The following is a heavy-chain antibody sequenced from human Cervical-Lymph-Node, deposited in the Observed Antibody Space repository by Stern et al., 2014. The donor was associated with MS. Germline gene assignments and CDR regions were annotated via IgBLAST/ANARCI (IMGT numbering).Heavy chain of an antibody. V-gene: IGHV2-5*02. CDR2: IYWDDDE. CDR3: VHRPDYYDSRIDP. CDR1: GFSLTTGGVG. Sequence: QITLKESGPTLVKPTQTLTLTSTFSGFSLTTGGVGGGWIRQPPGKALEXLALIYWDDDERYNPVLKSRLPIPKDTSKNQVVLTMTNMDPVDTATYYWVHRPDYYDSRIDPWGQGTLVTVPS. D-gene: IGHD3-22*01. J-gene: IGHJ5*02.